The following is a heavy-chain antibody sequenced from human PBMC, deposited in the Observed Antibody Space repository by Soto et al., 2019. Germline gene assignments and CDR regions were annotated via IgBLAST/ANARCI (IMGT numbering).Heavy chain of an antibody. D-gene: IGHD1-20*01. CDR3: ARGANISGGTRCFDP. Sequence: QVQLQQWGAGLLKPSETLSLICAVSGESLSDHYWSWIRQSPGKGLEWIGDINQYGTTNYNPSLKSRVSISADTYKNQFFLRLDSVTAADTAIYYCARGANISGGTRCFDPWGQGTLVTVSS. J-gene: IGHJ5*02. V-gene: IGHV4-34*01. CDR2: INQYGTT. CDR1: GESLSDHY.